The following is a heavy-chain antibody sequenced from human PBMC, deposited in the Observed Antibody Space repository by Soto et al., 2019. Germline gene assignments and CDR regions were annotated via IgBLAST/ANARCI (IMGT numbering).Heavy chain of an antibody. V-gene: IGHV4-31*03. CDR2: IYYSGST. CDR3: AKDSLLSSRRMDV. CDR1: GGSISSGDYY. J-gene: IGHJ6*02. Sequence: QVQLQESGPGLVKPSQTLSLTCTVSGGSISSGDYYWSWIRQHPGKGLEWIGYIYYSGSTYYNPSLPSRVTISVDTSKNRFALTLSSVTASDTAVYYCAKDSLLSSRRMDVWGQGTTVTVSS.